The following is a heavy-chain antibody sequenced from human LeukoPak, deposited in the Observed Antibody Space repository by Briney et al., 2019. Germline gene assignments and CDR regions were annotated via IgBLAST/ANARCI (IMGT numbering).Heavy chain of an antibody. Sequence: QPGGSLRLSCAASGFTFTNYAMSWVRQAAGKGLEWVSTISGNGVDTYYTDPVQGRFTISRDNPKNTLYLQMNSLRVEDTAVYYCAKLYSSGRYYFDYWGQGTLVTVSS. CDR1: GFTFTNYA. CDR3: AKLYSSGRYYFDY. CDR2: ISGNGVDT. V-gene: IGHV3-23*01. D-gene: IGHD6-19*01. J-gene: IGHJ4*02.